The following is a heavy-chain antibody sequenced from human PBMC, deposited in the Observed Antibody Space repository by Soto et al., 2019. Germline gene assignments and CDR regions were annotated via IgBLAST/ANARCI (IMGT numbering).Heavy chain of an antibody. CDR2: INPNSGGT. J-gene: IGHJ6*02. D-gene: IGHD6-13*01. Sequence: ASVKVSCKASGSTFTGYYMHWVRQAPGQGLEWMGWINPNSGGTNYAQKFQGWVTMTRDTSISTAYMELSRLRSDDTAVYYCAREGVRSIAAAGMMGYYYYGMDVWGQGTTVTVSS. V-gene: IGHV1-2*04. CDR3: AREGVRSIAAAGMMGYYYYGMDV. CDR1: GSTFTGYY.